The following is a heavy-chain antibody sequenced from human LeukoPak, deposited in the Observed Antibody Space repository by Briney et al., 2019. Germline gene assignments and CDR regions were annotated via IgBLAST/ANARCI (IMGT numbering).Heavy chain of an antibody. J-gene: IGHJ4*02. CDR3: AREGIAVAGTIGY. V-gene: IGHV1-69*05. Sequence: ASVKVSCKASGGTFSSYAISWVRQAPGQGLEWMGGIIPIFGTANYAQKFQGRVTMTRNTSISTAYMELSSLRSEDTAVYYCAREGIAVAGTIGYWGQGTLVTVSS. CDR2: IIPIFGTA. D-gene: IGHD6-19*01. CDR1: GGTFSSYA.